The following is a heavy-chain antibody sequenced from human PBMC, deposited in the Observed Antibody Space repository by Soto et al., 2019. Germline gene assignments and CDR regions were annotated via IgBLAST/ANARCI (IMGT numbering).Heavy chain of an antibody. Sequence: RGESLKISCKASGYSFTSYWIGWVRQMPGKGLEWMGIIYPGDSDTRYSPSFQGQVTISADKSISTAYLQWSSLKASDTAMYYCARTSAGGKYYYGMDVWGQGTTVTVSS. CDR1: GYSFTSYW. CDR2: IYPGDSDT. J-gene: IGHJ6*02. D-gene: IGHD6-13*01. CDR3: ARTSAGGKYYYGMDV. V-gene: IGHV5-51*01.